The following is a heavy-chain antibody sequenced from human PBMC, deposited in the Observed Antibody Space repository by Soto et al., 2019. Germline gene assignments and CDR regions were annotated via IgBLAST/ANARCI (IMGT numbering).Heavy chain of an antibody. CDR3: ARNDILTGYHGGNFFDY. CDR2: IYYSGST. J-gene: IGHJ4*02. CDR1: GGSISSGDYY. D-gene: IGHD3-9*01. V-gene: IGHV4-30-4*01. Sequence: PSETLSLTCTVSGGSISSGDYYWSWIRQPPGKGLEWIGYIYYSGSTYYNPSLKSRVTISVDTSKNQFSLKLSSVTAADTAVYYCARNDILTGYHGGNFFDYWGQGTLVTVS.